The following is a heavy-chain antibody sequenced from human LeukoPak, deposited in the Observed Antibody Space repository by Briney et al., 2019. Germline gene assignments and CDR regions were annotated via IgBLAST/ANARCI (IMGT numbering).Heavy chain of an antibody. V-gene: IGHV1-69*13. J-gene: IGHJ4*02. D-gene: IGHD3-22*01. Sequence: SVKVSCKASGGTFSSYAISWVRQAPGQGLEWMGGIIPIFGTANYAQKFQGRVTITADESTSTAYMELSSLRSEDTAVYYCARGGYYDSSGYYYINPLLFDYWGQGTLVTVSS. CDR3: ARGGYYDSSGYYYINPLLFDY. CDR1: GGTFSSYA. CDR2: IIPIFGTA.